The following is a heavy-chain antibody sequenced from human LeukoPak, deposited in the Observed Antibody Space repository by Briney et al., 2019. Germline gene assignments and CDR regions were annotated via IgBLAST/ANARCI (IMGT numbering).Heavy chain of an antibody. CDR3: ARAREWGYGSGPHFDY. J-gene: IGHJ4*02. V-gene: IGHV1-69*06. D-gene: IGHD3-10*01. CDR1: GGTFSSYA. CDR2: IIPIFGTA. Sequence: ASVKVSCKASGGTFSSYAISWVRQAPGQGLEWMGGIIPIFGTANYVQKFQGRVTITADKSTSTAYMELSSLRSEDTAVYYCARAREWGYGSGPHFDYWGQGTLVTVSS.